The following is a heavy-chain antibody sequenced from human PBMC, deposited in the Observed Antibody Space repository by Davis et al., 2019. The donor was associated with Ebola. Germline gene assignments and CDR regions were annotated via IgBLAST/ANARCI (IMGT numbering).Heavy chain of an antibody. CDR1: GFTFSSYS. V-gene: IGHV3-48*01. CDR2: ISSSSTTK. CDR3: TAEYFDWLLWDY. Sequence: GGSLRLSCAASGFTFSSYSMNWVRQAPGRGLEWVSYISSSSTTKYYADSVKGRFTISRDNSKNTLYLQMNSLKTEDTAVYYCTAEYFDWLLWDYWGQGTLVTVSS. J-gene: IGHJ4*02. D-gene: IGHD3-9*01.